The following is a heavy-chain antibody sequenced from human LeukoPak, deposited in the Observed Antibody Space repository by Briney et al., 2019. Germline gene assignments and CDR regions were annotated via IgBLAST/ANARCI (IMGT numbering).Heavy chain of an antibody. D-gene: IGHD5-18*01. V-gene: IGHV3-21*01. J-gene: IGHJ6*02. CDR3: ARERSADTVYYYYGMDV. CDR1: GFTFSSYS. Sequence: SGGSLRLSCAASGFTFSSYSMNWVRQAPGKGLEWVSSISSSSSYIYYADSVKGRFTISRDNAKNSLYLQMNSLRAEDTAVYYCARERSADTVYYYYGMDVWGQGTTVTVSS. CDR2: ISSSSSYI.